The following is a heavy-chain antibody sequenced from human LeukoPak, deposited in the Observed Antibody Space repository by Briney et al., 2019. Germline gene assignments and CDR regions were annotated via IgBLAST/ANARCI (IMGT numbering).Heavy chain of an antibody. CDR3: ARAHVEDMVATIEGDSKDLGGLAHYYFDY. V-gene: IGHV4-34*01. CDR1: GGSFSGYY. Sequence: PSETLSLTCAVYGGSFSGYYWSWIRQPPGKGLEWIGEINHSGSTNYNPSLKSRVTISLDTSKNQFSLKLSSVTAADTAVYYCARAHVEDMVATIEGDSKDLGGLAHYYFDYWGQGTLVTVSS. J-gene: IGHJ4*02. CDR2: INHSGST. D-gene: IGHD5-12*01.